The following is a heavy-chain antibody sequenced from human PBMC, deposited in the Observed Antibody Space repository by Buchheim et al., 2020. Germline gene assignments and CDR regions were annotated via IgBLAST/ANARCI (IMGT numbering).Heavy chain of an antibody. V-gene: IGHV4-34*01. D-gene: IGHD2-2*01. CDR2: INHSGST. J-gene: IGHJ6*02. Sequence: QVQLQQWGAGLLKPSETLSLTCAVYGGSFSGYYWSWIRQPPGKGLEWIGEINHSGSTNYNPSLKSRVTISVDTSKNQFSLNLSYVTAADTAVYYCASSIVVPAAIRGEDYYYYYGMDVWGQGTT. CDR1: GGSFSGYY. CDR3: ASSIVVPAAIRGEDYYYYYGMDV.